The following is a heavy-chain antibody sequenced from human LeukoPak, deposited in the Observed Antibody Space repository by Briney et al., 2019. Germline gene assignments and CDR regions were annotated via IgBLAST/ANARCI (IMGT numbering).Heavy chain of an antibody. D-gene: IGHD2-2*01. CDR2: IIPIFGTA. Sequence: SVKVSCKASGGTFYSYAISWVRQAPGQGLEWMGGIIPIFGTANYAQKFQGRVTITTDESTSTAHMELSSLRSEDTAVYYCARVTGYCSSTSCLGVGYYYYMDVWGKGTTVTVSS. J-gene: IGHJ6*03. CDR3: ARVTGYCSSTSCLGVGYYYYMDV. CDR1: GGTFYSYA. V-gene: IGHV1-69*05.